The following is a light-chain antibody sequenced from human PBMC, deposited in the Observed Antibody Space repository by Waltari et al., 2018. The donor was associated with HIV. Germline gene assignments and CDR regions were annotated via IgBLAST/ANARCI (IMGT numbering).Light chain of an antibody. CDR1: SGHSSNA. V-gene: IGLV4-69*01. CDR2: VSSDGSH. CDR3: QTWGTGIAV. J-gene: IGLJ3*02. Sequence: QPVLPQPPSASGSLGASVKLTCTLSSGHSSNAIAWHQQQPEKGPRFLMKVSSDGSHNRGAGIPDRFSGSTYGAERYLTISSLQSEDEADYYCQTWGTGIAVFGGGTKLTVL.